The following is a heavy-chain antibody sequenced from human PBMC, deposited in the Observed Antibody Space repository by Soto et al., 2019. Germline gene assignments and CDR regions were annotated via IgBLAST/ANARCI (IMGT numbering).Heavy chain of an antibody. J-gene: IGHJ5*02. Sequence: ASVKVSCKASGYTFSNYATHWVRQAPGQRLEWMGWINGDNGDTQYSQKFQGRVTITKGTSATTAYMELSSLRSEDTAVYYCARDQLGTGYYDHWGQGTLVTVSS. CDR1: GYTFSNYA. CDR3: ARDQLGTGYYDH. CDR2: INGDNGDT. V-gene: IGHV1-3*01. D-gene: IGHD3-9*01.